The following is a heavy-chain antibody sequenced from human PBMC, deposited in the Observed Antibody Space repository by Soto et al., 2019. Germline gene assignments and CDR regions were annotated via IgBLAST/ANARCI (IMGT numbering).Heavy chain of an antibody. D-gene: IGHD3-22*01. CDR1: GGTFSSYA. CDR2: IIPIFGTA. Sequence: QVQLVQSGAEVKKPGSSVKVSCKASGGTFSSYAISWVRQAPGQGLEWMGGIIPIFGTANYAQKFQGRVTITADXXTXTXXMELSSLRSEDTAVYYCARDPTYYYDSSGYPGVDYWGQGTLVTVSS. V-gene: IGHV1-69*12. CDR3: ARDPTYYYDSSGYPGVDY. J-gene: IGHJ4*02.